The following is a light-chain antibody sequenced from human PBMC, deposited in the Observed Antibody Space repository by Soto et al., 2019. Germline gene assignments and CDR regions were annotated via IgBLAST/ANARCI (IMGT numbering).Light chain of an antibody. V-gene: IGKV1-5*03. CDR3: QQYYSYST. J-gene: IGKJ1*01. Sequence: DIQMTQSPSTLSASVGDRVTITCRASQSISDFLAWYQQKPGKAPKLLIYKVSRFESGVPSRFSGSGSGTEFTLTINSLQPDDFATYYCQQYYSYSTFGQGTKVEIK. CDR1: QSISDF. CDR2: KVS.